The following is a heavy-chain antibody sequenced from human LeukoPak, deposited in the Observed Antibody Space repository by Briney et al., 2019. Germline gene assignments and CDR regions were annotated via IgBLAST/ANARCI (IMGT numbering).Heavy chain of an antibody. V-gene: IGHV3-74*01. Sequence: GGSLRLSCAASGFTLRSYWMHWVRQTPGQGLVWVSRINIDGSSTTYADSVKGRFTISRDNGKNMLYLQMNSLRAEDTAVYYCVALLRWGQGTLVTVSS. D-gene: IGHD3-22*01. J-gene: IGHJ4*02. CDR3: VALLR. CDR1: GFTLRSYW. CDR2: INIDGSST.